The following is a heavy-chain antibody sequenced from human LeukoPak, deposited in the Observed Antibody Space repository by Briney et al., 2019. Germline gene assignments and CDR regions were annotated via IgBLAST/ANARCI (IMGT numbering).Heavy chain of an antibody. D-gene: IGHD3-9*01. CDR2: ISGSGGST. CDR1: GFTFSSYA. Sequence: GGSLRLSCAASGFTFSSYAMSWVRQAPGKGLEWVSAISGSGGSTYYADSVKGRFTISRDNSKNTLYLQMNSLRAEDTAVYYCAKDPDHDILTGYLNYWGQGTLVTVSS. J-gene: IGHJ4*02. V-gene: IGHV3-23*01. CDR3: AKDPDHDILTGYLNY.